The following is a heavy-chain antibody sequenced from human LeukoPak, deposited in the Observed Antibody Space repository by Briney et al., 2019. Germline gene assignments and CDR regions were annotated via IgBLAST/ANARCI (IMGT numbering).Heavy chain of an antibody. Sequence: SETLSLTCTVSGGSISSSGYYWGWNRQPPGKGLRWIGSIYYSGSTYYNPSLKSRVTISVDTSKNQFSLKLSSVTAADTAVYYCARLHSSSGSFSHWGQGTLVTVSS. J-gene: IGHJ4*02. CDR1: GGSISSSGYY. D-gene: IGHD3-10*01. V-gene: IGHV4-39*01. CDR2: IYYSGST. CDR3: ARLHSSSGSFSH.